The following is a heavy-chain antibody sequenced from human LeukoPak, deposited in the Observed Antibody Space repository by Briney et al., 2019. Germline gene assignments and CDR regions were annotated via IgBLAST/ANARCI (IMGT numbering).Heavy chain of an antibody. Sequence: PGRSLRLSCAASGFTFSSYGMHWVRQAPGKGLEWVAVISYDGSNKYYADSVKGRFTISRDNSKNTLYLQMNSLRAEDTAVYYCAKEEAPYYYGSGSYYSPDYYYYGMDVWGQGTTVTVSS. D-gene: IGHD3-10*01. CDR3: AKEEAPYYYGSGSYYSPDYYYYGMDV. J-gene: IGHJ6*02. V-gene: IGHV3-30*18. CDR1: GFTFSSYG. CDR2: ISYDGSNK.